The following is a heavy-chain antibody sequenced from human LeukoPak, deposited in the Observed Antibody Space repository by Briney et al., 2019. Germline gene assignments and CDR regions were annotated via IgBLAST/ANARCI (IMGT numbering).Heavy chain of an antibody. J-gene: IGHJ6*03. Sequence: PGGSLRLSCNPSGVNGFSFSTYTMNWVRQAPGKGLEWVSSISGTSAYIYYGSSVRGRFTISRDNAKNSLFLQMDSLRAEDTAIYYCARGPGYMDVWGLGTTVTVSS. CDR2: ISGTSAYI. CDR3: ARGPGYMDV. CDR1: GVNGFSFSTYT. V-gene: IGHV3-21*01.